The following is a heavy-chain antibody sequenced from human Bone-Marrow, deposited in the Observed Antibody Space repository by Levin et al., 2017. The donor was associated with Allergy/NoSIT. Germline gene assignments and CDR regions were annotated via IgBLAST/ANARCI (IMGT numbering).Heavy chain of an antibody. J-gene: IGHJ3*02. CDR2: ATDTGTT. V-gene: IGHV4-38-2*01. Sequence: PSETLSLTCGVSEESFSRAYYWSWIRQSPGKGLEWIASATDTGTTHYNPSLRDRLTISMDMSTHQWSLTLRSVSAADTAVYFCAAQEIKFVGVVEQTNALDIWGQGTLVAVSS. CDR3: AAQEIKFVGVVEQTNALDI. D-gene: IGHD3-16*02. CDR1: EESFSRAYY.